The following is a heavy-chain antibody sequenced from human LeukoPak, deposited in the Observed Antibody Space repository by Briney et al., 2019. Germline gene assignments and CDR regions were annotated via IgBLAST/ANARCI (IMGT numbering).Heavy chain of an antibody. J-gene: IGHJ2*01. V-gene: IGHV4-30-4*07. CDR1: GDSISSGGHS. CDR3: ARGGKLGVVAPTRRDWYFDL. CDR2: IFYSGST. Sequence: PSQTLSLPCGVSGDSISSGGHSWSWIRQPPGKALELIGYIFYSGSTYYNPSLKSRVTMSVDTSKNQFSLELSTVTAADTAVYYCARGGKLGVVAPTRRDWYFDLWGRGTLVTVSS. D-gene: IGHD2-15*01.